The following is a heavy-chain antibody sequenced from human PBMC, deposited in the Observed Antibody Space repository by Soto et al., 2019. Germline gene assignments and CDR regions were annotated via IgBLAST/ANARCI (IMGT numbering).Heavy chain of an antibody. D-gene: IGHD6-19*01. Sequence: GGSLRLSCAASGFSFVNYAMNWVRQAPGKGLEWVSGLSGSGTSTYYADSVKGRFTISRDNSRDTLLLQMNSLTADDTAVYYCAKATTNGGWFNPFDSWGQGALVTVSS. CDR3: AKATTNGGWFNPFDS. V-gene: IGHV3-23*01. CDR1: GFSFVNYA. J-gene: IGHJ4*02. CDR2: LSGSGTST.